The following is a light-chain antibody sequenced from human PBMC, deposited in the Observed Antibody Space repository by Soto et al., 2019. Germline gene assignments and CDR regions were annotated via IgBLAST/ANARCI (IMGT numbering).Light chain of an antibody. CDR2: GAS. CDR3: QQYNKWPPYT. Sequence: EIVMTLSPATLSVSPGERATLSCRASQSVSSNLAWYQQKPGQAPRLLIYGASTRATGIPARFSGSGSGTEFTLTISSLQSEDFAVYYCQQYNKWPPYTFGQGTKLEIK. V-gene: IGKV3-15*01. CDR1: QSVSSN. J-gene: IGKJ2*01.